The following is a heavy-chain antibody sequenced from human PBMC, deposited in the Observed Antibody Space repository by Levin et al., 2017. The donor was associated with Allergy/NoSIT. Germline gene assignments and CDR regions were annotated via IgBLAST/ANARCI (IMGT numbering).Heavy chain of an antibody. J-gene: IGHJ4*02. CDR1: GGSISSGDYY. Sequence: SETLSLTCTVSGGSISSGDYYWSWIRQPPGKGLEWIGYIYYSGSTYYNPSLKSRVTISVDTSKNQFSLKLSSVTAADTAVYYCARDGGYCSGGGCSDYWGQGTLVTVSS. CDR2: IYYSGST. CDR3: ARDGGYCSGGGCSDY. D-gene: IGHD2-15*01. V-gene: IGHV4-30-4*01.